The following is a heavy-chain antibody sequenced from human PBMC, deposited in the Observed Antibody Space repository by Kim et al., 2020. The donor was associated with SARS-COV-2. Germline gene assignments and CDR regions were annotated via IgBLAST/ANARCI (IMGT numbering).Heavy chain of an antibody. J-gene: IGHJ6*02. D-gene: IGHD3-16*01. Sequence: GGSLRLSCAASGFTFSDYYMSWIRQAPGKGLEWVSYISSSSSYTNYADSVKGRFTISRDNAKNSLYLQMNSLRAEDTAVYYCARVGYDYVWGSYWDYYYYYGMDVWGQGPTVTVSS. CDR3: ARVGYDYVWGSYWDYYYYYGMDV. V-gene: IGHV3-11*05. CDR2: ISSSSSYT. CDR1: GFTFSDYY.